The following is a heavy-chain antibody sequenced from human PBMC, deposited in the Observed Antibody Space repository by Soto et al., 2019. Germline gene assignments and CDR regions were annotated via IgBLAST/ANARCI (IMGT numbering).Heavy chain of an antibody. CDR1: GFPFSSYA. CDR2: ISYDGSIT. V-gene: IGHV3-30-3*01. Sequence: WGSLRLSCEGSGFPFSSYAIHWVRQTPGKGLEWVAVISYDGSITYYSDSVKGRFTISRDTPTNTVYLQLNGLRGDDTAVYYCARPPRDLWSGYSTYFDYWGQGTLVTVSS. J-gene: IGHJ4*02. D-gene: IGHD3-3*01. CDR3: ARPPRDLWSGYSTYFDY.